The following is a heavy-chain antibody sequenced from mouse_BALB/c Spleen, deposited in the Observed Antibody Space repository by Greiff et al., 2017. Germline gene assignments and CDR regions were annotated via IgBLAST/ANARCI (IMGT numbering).Heavy chain of an antibody. V-gene: IGHV1-9*01. J-gene: IGHJ4*01. Sequence: QVQLQQSGAELMKPGASVKISCKATGYTFSSYWIEWVKQRPGHGLEWIGEILPGSGSTNYNEKFKGKATFTADTSSSTAYMQLKSLTSEDSAVYYCAITTYYAMDYWGQGTSVTVSS. CDR3: AITTYYAMDY. CDR2: ILPGSGST. CDR1: GYTFSSYW. D-gene: IGHD2-12*01.